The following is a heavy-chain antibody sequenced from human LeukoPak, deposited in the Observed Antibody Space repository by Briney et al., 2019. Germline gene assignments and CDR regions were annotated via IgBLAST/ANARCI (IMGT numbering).Heavy chain of an antibody. CDR2: IRYDAGTR. V-gene: IGHV3-7*01. D-gene: IGHD2-21*01. J-gene: IGHJ1*01. CDR3: AIIGTPGETEYYRL. CDR1: GFTISSFW. Sequence: PGGSLRLSCAASGFTISSFWMSWVRQAPGKGPEWLATIRYDAGTRYYADSMRGRFTISRDNAQNSLYLQINSLRAEDTAIYYCAIIGTPGETEYYRLWGQGTRVTVSS.